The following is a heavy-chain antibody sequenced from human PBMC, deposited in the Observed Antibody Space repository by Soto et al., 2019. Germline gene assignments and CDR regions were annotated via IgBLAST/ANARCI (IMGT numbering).Heavy chain of an antibody. V-gene: IGHV1-18*01. CDR3: ARLLTEGATYREDAFDI. CDR2: ISTFNGKT. CDR1: RYTFTSHG. Sequence: QVQLMQSGDEVKEPGASVKVSCTTSRYTFTSHGISWVRQAPGQGLEWMGWISTFNGKTDYAQKFRGRVTMTADTRTNTAYMELRSLRSDDTALYFCARLLTEGATYREDAFDIWGQGTKVTVSS. J-gene: IGHJ3*02. D-gene: IGHD1-26*01.